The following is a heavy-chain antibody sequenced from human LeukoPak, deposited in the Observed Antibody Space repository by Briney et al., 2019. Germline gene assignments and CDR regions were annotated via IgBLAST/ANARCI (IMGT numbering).Heavy chain of an antibody. CDR2: INWNGGST. D-gene: IGHD1-26*01. CDR3: ARDSVVGATVSSNWFDP. CDR1: GFTFDDYG. Sequence: GGSLRLSCAASGFTFDDYGMSWVRQAPGKWLEWVSGINWNGGSTGYADSVKGRFTISRDNAKNCLYLQMNSLRAEDTALYYCARDSVVGATVSSNWFDPWGQGTLVTVSS. V-gene: IGHV3-20*04. J-gene: IGHJ5*02.